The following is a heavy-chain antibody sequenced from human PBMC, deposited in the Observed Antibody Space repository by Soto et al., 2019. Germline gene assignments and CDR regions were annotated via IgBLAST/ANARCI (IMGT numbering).Heavy chain of an antibody. Sequence: SETLSLTCTASGGSISSGGYYWSWIRQPPGKGLEWIGYIYYSGSTYYNPSLKSRVTISVDTSKNQFSLKLSSVTAADTAVYYHASLYIVRFCARPPLYLDYWGQGTLVTVSS. CDR1: GGSISSGGYY. D-gene: IGHD2-8*01. CDR3: ASLYIVRFCARPPLYLDY. CDR2: IYYSGST. V-gene: IGHV4-30-4*01. J-gene: IGHJ4*02.